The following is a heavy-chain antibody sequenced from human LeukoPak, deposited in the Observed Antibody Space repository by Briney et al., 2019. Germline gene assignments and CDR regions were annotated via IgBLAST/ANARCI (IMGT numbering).Heavy chain of an antibody. J-gene: IGHJ4*02. D-gene: IGHD6-19*01. CDR2: INHSGST. CDR1: GGSFSGYY. Sequence: SETLSLTCAVYGGSFSGYYWSWIRQPPGKGLEWIGEINHSGSTNYNPSLKSRVTISVDTSKNQFSLKLSSVTAADTAVYYCAKGTVAGSVFDLAKTKFDYWGQGTLVTVSS. V-gene: IGHV4-34*01. CDR3: AKGTVAGSVFDLAKTKFDY.